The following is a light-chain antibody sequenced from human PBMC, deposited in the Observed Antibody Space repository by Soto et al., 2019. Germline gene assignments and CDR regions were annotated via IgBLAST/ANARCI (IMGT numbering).Light chain of an antibody. J-gene: IGKJ1*01. Sequence: DIQMTQSPSPLSASVGGRVTITLRASQSIGTWVAWYQQKPGKAPKLLIYGASNLESGVPSRFSGSGSGTEFTLTITTLQPDDFATYFCQLYNRNTWSFGPGTKVDIK. CDR3: QLYNRNTWS. V-gene: IGKV1-5*01. CDR1: QSIGTW. CDR2: GAS.